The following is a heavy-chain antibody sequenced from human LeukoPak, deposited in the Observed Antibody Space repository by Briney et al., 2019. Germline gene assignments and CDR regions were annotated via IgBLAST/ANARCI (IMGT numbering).Heavy chain of an antibody. J-gene: IGHJ4*02. CDR2: ISYDGSNK. V-gene: IGHV3-30*18. D-gene: IGHD1-26*01. Sequence: HSGRSLRLSCAASGFTFSSYGMHWVRQAPGKGLEWVAVISYDGSNKYYADSVKGRFTISRDNSKNTLYLQMNSLRAEDTAAYYCAKGGPRIVGATGYFDYWGQGTLVTVSS. CDR3: AKGGPRIVGATGYFDY. CDR1: GFTFSSYG.